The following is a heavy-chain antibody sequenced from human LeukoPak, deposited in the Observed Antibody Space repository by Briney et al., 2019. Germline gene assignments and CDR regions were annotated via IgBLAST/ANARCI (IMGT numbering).Heavy chain of an antibody. D-gene: IGHD3-3*01. CDR3: AKDPGFLEWLLYFDY. Sequence: GGSLRLSCAASGFTLSSYAMSWVRQAPGKGLEWVSAISGSGGSTYYADSVKGRFTISRDNSKNTLYLQMNSLRAEDTAVYYCAKDPGFLEWLLYFDYWGQGTLVTVSS. CDR2: ISGSGGST. J-gene: IGHJ4*02. CDR1: GFTLSSYA. V-gene: IGHV3-23*01.